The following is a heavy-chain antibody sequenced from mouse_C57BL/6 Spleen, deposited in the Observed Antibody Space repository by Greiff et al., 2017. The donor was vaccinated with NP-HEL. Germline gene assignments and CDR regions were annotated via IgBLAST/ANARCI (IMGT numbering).Heavy chain of an antibody. Sequence: QVQLQQPGAELVKPGASVKMSCEASGYTFTSYWITWVKQRPGQGLEWIGDIYPGSGSTNSNEKFKSKATLTVDTSSSTAYMQLSSLTSEDSAVYYCARNWEDYYAMDYWGQGTSVTVSS. V-gene: IGHV1-55*01. CDR3: ARNWEDYYAMDY. D-gene: IGHD4-1*01. J-gene: IGHJ4*01. CDR1: GYTFTSYW. CDR2: IYPGSGST.